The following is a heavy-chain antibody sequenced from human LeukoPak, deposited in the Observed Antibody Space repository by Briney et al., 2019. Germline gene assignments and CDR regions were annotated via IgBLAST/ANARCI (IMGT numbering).Heavy chain of an antibody. CDR2: INPDSGGT. CDR1: GYAFTGYY. J-gene: IGHJ4*02. CDR3: ARGHHYFVSGSYYNF. Sequence: PGASVTVSCKASGYAFTGYYIFWVRQAPGQGLEWMGWINPDSGGTNYAQKFQGRVTMTRDTSISTAYMELSRLTSDDTAVFYCARGHHYFVSGSYYNFWGQGTLVTVSS. V-gene: IGHV1-2*02. D-gene: IGHD3-10*01.